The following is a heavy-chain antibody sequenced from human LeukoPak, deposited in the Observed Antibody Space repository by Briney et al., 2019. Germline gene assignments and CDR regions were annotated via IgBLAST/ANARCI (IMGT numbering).Heavy chain of an antibody. CDR2: IYYSGNT. CDR3: AKGYNYGPFDY. J-gene: IGHJ4*02. D-gene: IGHD5-18*01. CDR1: GGSISNGGYY. V-gene: IGHV4-31*03. Sequence: SETLSLTCTVSGGSISNGGYYWNWIRQHPGKGLEWIGYIYYSGNTYYNPSLKSRVTISVDTSKNQFSLKLSAVTAADTAVYYCAKGYNYGPFDYWGQGTLVTVSS.